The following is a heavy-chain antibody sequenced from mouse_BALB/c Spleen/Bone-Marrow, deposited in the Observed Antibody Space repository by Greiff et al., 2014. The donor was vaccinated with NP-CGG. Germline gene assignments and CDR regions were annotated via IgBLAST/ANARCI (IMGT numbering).Heavy chain of an antibody. J-gene: IGHJ4*01. Sequence: EVQLQESGGGLVQPGGSLKLSCATSGFNFSDYYMYWVRQTPEQSLEWVAYISNGGGSTYYPDTVQGRFTISRDNAKNTLYLQMSRLKSEDTAMYYCARRVWYYAMDYWGQGTSVTVSS. V-gene: IGHV5-12*02. D-gene: IGHD2-10*02. CDR1: GFNFSDYY. CDR3: ARRVWYYAMDY. CDR2: ISNGGGST.